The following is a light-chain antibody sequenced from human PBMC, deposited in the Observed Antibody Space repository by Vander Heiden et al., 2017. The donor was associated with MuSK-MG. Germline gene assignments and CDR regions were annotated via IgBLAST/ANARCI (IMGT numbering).Light chain of an antibody. V-gene: IGKV1-9*01. J-gene: IGKJ4*01. Sequence: DIQLTQSPSFLSASVGDRVTITCRASRGISTYLAWYQQKVGKAPKVLISAASTLQSGVPSRFSGSGSRTEFTLTISSLQPEDFATYYCQQLNSYPLTFGGGTKVEIK. CDR1: RGISTY. CDR2: AAS. CDR3: QQLNSYPLT.